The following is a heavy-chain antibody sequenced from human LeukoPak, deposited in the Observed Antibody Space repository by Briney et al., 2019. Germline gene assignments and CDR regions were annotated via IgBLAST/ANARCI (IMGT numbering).Heavy chain of an antibody. J-gene: IGHJ5*02. Sequence: SETLSLTCTVSGGSISSYYWSWIRQPPGKGLEWIGYIYYSGSTNYNPSLKSRVTTSVDTSKNQFSLQLSSVTAADTAVYYCARGSYYDFWSGYYTGMSEYNWFDPWGQGTLVTVSS. CDR2: IYYSGST. CDR1: GGSISSYY. CDR3: ARGSYYDFWSGYYTGMSEYNWFDP. D-gene: IGHD3-3*01. V-gene: IGHV4-59*01.